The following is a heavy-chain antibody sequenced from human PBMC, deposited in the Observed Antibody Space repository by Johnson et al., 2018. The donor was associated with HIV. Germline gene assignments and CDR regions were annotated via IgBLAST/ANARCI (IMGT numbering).Heavy chain of an antibody. CDR1: GFTFDDYG. V-gene: IGHV3-30*03. CDR3: ARERVEEAFDI. Sequence: QLVESGGGLVQPGGSLRLSCAASGFTFDDYGMSWVRQAPGKGLEWVAVLSYDGSNKYYADSVKGRLTVSRDNSKNTLYLQMNSLRAEDTALYYCARERVEEAFDIWGQGTMVTVSS. J-gene: IGHJ3*02. CDR2: LSYDGSNK. D-gene: IGHD2-15*01.